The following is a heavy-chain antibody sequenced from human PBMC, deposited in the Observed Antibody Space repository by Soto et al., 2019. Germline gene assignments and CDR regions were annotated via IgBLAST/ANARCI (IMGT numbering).Heavy chain of an antibody. CDR3: ARRLSTGWFFDF. V-gene: IGHV5-51*01. D-gene: IGHD6-19*01. CDR2: IYPGDSDT. CDR1: GYSFTSYW. Sequence: GESLKISCKGSGYSFTSYWIGWVRQMPGKGLEWMGIIYPGDSDTRHSPSFQGQVAFSADKSISTAYLQWSGLKASDTAIYYCARRLSTGWFFDFWGQGTLVTVSS. J-gene: IGHJ4*02.